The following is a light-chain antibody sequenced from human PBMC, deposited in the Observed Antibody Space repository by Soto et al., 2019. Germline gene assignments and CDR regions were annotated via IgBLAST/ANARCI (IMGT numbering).Light chain of an antibody. V-gene: IGKV3-15*01. CDR3: QQYNTWPI. CDR2: GAS. Sequence: EIVMTQSPATLSVSPGERVTLSCRASQSISSNLAWYQQKPGQAPRLLIYGASTRATGIPARFSGSGSGTDFTLTISSLQSEDFAVYYCQQYNTWPIFRPGTKVDFK. J-gene: IGKJ3*01. CDR1: QSISSN.